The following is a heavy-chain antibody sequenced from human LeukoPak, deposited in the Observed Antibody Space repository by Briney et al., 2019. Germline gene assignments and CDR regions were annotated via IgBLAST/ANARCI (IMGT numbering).Heavy chain of an antibody. CDR1: GYSFTSYW. J-gene: IGHJ6*02. Sequence: GESLKISCKGSGYSFTSYWIGWVRQMPGKGLEWTGIIYPGDSDTRYSPSFQGQVTISADKSISTAYLQWSSLKASDTAMYYCARCGSGSYYKPPYYYYGMDVWGQGTTVTVSS. CDR3: ARCGSGSYYKPPYYYYGMDV. V-gene: IGHV5-51*01. D-gene: IGHD3-10*01. CDR2: IYPGDSDT.